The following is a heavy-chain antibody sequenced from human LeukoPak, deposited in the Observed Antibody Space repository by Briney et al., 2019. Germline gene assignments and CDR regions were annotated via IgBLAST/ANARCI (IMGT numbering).Heavy chain of an antibody. J-gene: IGHJ4*02. CDR3: ARVPYGSGSHYFDY. V-gene: IGHV4-30-2*01. CDR1: GGSISSGDYY. Sequence: SQTLSLTCTVSGGSISSGDYYWGWIRQPPGKGLEWFGYIHHSGTTHYNPSLRSRITISLDRSKNQFSLRLSSVTAADTAVYYCARVPYGSGSHYFDYWGQGTLVTVSS. D-gene: IGHD3-10*01. CDR2: IHHSGTT.